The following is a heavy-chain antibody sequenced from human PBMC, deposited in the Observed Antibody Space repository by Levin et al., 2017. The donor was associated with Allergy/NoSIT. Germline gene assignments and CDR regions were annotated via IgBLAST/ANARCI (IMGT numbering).Heavy chain of an antibody. D-gene: IGHD6-19*01. CDR3: ARIAVAGREDDY. CDR1: GYSFTSYY. V-gene: IGHV1-46*01. J-gene: IGHJ4*02. Sequence: ASVKVSCKASGYSFTSYYIHWVRQAPGQGLEWMGIIDSGGGSTSYAQKFQGRVTMTRDTSTSTVYMDLDSLTSEDTAMYYCARIAVAGREDDYWGQGTPVTVSS. CDR2: IDSGGGST.